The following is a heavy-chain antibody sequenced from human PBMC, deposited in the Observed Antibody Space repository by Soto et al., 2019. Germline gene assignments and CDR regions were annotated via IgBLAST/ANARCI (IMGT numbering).Heavy chain of an antibody. Sequence: PGGSLRLSCAASGFTFSSYGMHWVRQAPGKGLEWVAVISYDGSNKYYADSVKGRFTISRDNSKNTLYLQMNSLRAEDTAVYYCARDHSSSCYYFDYWGQGTLVTVSS. CDR3: ARDHSSSCYYFDY. V-gene: IGHV3-30*03. CDR2: ISYDGSNK. CDR1: GFTFSSYG. J-gene: IGHJ4*02. D-gene: IGHD6-13*01.